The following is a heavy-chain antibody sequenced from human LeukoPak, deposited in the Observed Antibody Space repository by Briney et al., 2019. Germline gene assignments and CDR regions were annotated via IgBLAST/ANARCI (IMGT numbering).Heavy chain of an antibody. CDR3: ATDVAHNWFDP. CDR1: GYTFTSYG. CDR2: ISAYNGNT. D-gene: IGHD2-21*01. V-gene: IGHV1-18*01. J-gene: IGHJ5*02. Sequence: GASVKVSCMVSGYTFTSYGISWVRQAPGQGLEWMGWISAYNGNTNYAQKVQGRVTMTTDTSTSTAYMELRSLRSDDTAVYYCATDVAHNWFDPWGQGTLVTVSS.